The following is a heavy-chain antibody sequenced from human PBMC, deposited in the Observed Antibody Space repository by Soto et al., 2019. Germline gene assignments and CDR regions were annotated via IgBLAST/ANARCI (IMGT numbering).Heavy chain of an antibody. CDR1: GYTFTNYD. CDR3: ARGASDWNYGGYDY. CDR2: ISAYNGNT. J-gene: IGHJ4*02. D-gene: IGHD1-7*01. Sequence: QVQLVQSGAEVKKPGASVKVSCKASGYTFTNYDISWVRQAPGQGLEWMGWISAYNGNTNYVQKFQGRVAMTTDTSTSTDYMELRSLRSDDTAVYYCARGASDWNYGGYDYWGQGTLVTVSS. V-gene: IGHV1-18*01.